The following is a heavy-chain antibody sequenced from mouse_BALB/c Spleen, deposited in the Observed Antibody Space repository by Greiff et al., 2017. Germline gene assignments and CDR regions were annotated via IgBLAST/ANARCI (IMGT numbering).Heavy chain of an antibody. J-gene: IGHJ2*01. CDR3: ARGNYGSSPLDY. D-gene: IGHD1-1*01. CDR2: ISSGSSTI. V-gene: IGHV5-17*02. Sequence: EVKLVESGGGLVQPGGSRKLSCAASGFTFSSFGMHWVRQAPEKGLEWVAYISSGSSTIYYADTVKGRFTISRDNPKNTLFLQMTSLRSEDTAMYYCARGNYGSSPLDYWGQGTTFTVSS. CDR1: GFTFSSFG.